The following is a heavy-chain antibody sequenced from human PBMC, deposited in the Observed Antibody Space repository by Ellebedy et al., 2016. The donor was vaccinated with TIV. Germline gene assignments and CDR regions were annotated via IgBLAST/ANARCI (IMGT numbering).Heavy chain of an antibody. CDR1: GFTFSRYW. Sequence: GESLKISCAASGFTFSRYWMHWVRQAPGKGLVWVSRIKSDGTGISYADSVKGRFTISRDDAKTSIYLQMNSLRVEDTAVYYCVRFPRGAPFADYYYYMDVWGEGTTVTVSS. CDR3: VRFPRGAPFADYYYYMDV. J-gene: IGHJ6*03. CDR2: IKSDGTGI. D-gene: IGHD3-10*01. V-gene: IGHV3-74*01.